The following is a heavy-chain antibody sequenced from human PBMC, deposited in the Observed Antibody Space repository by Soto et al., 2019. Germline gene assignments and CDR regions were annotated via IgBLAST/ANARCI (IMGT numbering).Heavy chain of an antibody. V-gene: IGHV1-3*01. CDR1: GYSFTGYA. D-gene: IGHD2-15*01. Sequence: GXXVNVSCKASGYSFTGYAMHWVRQATGQRLEWMGWINAGNGNTKYSQKFQGRVTITRDTSASTDYMELSSLRSEDTAVYYCARDLGGWRDYWGQGILVTVSS. CDR3: ARDLGGWRDY. CDR2: INAGNGNT. J-gene: IGHJ4*02.